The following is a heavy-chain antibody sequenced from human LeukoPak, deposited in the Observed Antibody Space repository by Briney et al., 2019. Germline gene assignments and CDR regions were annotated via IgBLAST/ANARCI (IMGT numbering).Heavy chain of an antibody. Sequence: GGSLRLSCAASGFMFSSYWMSWVRQAPGKAMEWVSSITSSGTYIFYADSVKGRFTISRDNAKNSLYLQMDSLGPEDTAVYYCARDPYSGNYGNDYYYYMDVWGKGTTVTISS. CDR1: GFMFSSYW. J-gene: IGHJ6*03. D-gene: IGHD1-26*01. CDR2: ITSSGTYI. V-gene: IGHV3-21*01. CDR3: ARDPYSGNYGNDYYYYMDV.